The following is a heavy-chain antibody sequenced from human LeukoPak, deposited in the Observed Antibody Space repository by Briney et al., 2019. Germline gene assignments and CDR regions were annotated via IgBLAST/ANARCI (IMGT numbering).Heavy chain of an antibody. CDR1: GFTFRSTW. Sequence: GGSLRLSCEVSGFTFRSTWMHWVRQAPGNGLVWVSRTNSDGSSTSYADSVKGRFTISRDIAKNTLYLQMNSLRAEDTAVYYCARGRPLAAAGTWNWFDPWGEGTLVTVSS. CDR2: TNSDGSST. D-gene: IGHD6-13*01. V-gene: IGHV3-74*01. J-gene: IGHJ5*02. CDR3: ARGRPLAAAGTWNWFDP.